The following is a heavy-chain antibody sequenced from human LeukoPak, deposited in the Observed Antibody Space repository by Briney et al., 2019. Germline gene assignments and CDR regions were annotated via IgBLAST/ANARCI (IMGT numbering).Heavy chain of an antibody. CDR3: AREGLRTERSDTDAFDI. J-gene: IGHJ3*02. V-gene: IGHV3-21*01. CDR1: GVTFSTYT. D-gene: IGHD3-3*01. Sequence: GGSLRLSSAASGVTFSTYTVNWVRQAPGKGLEWVSSISSNGYYIYYAGSVRGRFTISRDNAKNSLYLQMNSLRAEDTALYYCAREGLRTERSDTDAFDIWGQGTMVTVSS. CDR2: ISSNGYYI.